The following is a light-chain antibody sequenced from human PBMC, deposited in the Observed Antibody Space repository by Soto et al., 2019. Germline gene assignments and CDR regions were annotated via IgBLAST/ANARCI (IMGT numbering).Light chain of an antibody. V-gene: IGKV3-20*01. CDR3: QQYGSSPPYT. Sequence: EIVLTQSPGTLSLSPGERATLSCRASQSVSSSYLAWYQQKPGQAPRLLIYGPSSRATGIPDRLSGSGSRTDFTLTISRPEPEDFAVYSCQQYGSSPPYTFGQGTKLEIK. CDR1: QSVSSSY. J-gene: IGKJ2*01. CDR2: GPS.